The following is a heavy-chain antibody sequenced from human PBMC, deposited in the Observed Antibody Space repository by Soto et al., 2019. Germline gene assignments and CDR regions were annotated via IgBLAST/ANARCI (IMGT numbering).Heavy chain of an antibody. CDR3: ASRDYGIFGDAFDI. D-gene: IGHD4-17*01. CDR1: GYTFTSYG. J-gene: IGHJ3*02. Sequence: QVQLVQSGAEVKKPGASVKVSCKASGYTFTSYGISWVRQAPGQGLEWMGWISAYNGNTNYAQKLQGRVTMTTDAPTRTAYMALRSLRADDTAVYYCASRDYGIFGDAFDIWGQGAMVTVSS. V-gene: IGHV1-18*01. CDR2: ISAYNGNT.